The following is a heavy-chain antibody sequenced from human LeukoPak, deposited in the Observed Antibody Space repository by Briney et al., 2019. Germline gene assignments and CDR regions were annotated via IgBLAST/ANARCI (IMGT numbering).Heavy chain of an antibody. D-gene: IGHD6-19*01. CDR1: GFTFSSYG. CDR3: AKDRDSSGWFDY. Sequence: PGGSLRLSCAASGFTFSSYGMLWVRQAPGKGLEWVAVISYDGSNKYYADSVKGRLTISRDNSKNTLYLQMNSPRAEDTAVYYCAKDRDSSGWFDYWGQGTLVTVSS. J-gene: IGHJ4*02. CDR2: ISYDGSNK. V-gene: IGHV3-30*18.